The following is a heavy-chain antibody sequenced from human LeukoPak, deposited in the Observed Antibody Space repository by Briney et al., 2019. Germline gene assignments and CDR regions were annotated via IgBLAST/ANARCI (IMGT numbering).Heavy chain of an antibody. CDR2: IRTKGNNYAT. D-gene: IGHD3-22*01. CDR3: TRHADDTSN. CDR1: GFSFSGST. Sequence: PGGSLRLSCAASGFSFSGSTIHWVRQASGKGLEWVGRIRTKGNNYATAYAASVRGRFTISRDDSKNTAFLQMNSLKTEDTAMYYCTRHADDTSNWGQGTLVTVS. V-gene: IGHV3-73*01. J-gene: IGHJ4*02.